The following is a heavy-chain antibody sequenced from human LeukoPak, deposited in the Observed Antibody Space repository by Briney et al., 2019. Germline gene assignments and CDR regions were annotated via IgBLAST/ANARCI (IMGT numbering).Heavy chain of an antibody. V-gene: IGHV4-34*01. J-gene: IGHJ4*02. D-gene: IGHD3-3*01. CDR3: ARGVLRFLEWLPRVCFDY. Sequence: PSETLSLTCAVYGGSFSGYYWSWIGQPPGKGLEWIGEINHSGSTNYNPSLKSRVTISVDTSKNQFSLKLSSVTAADTAVYYCARGVLRFLEWLPRVCFDYWGQGTLVTVSS. CDR2: INHSGST. CDR1: GGSFSGYY.